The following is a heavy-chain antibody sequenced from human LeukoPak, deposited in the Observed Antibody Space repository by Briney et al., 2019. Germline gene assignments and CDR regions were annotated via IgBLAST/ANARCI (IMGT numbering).Heavy chain of an antibody. D-gene: IGHD3-3*01. CDR1: GYTFTVYY. CDR3: ARGNDFDLSYNWVDP. CDR2: INPNSGGT. V-gene: IGHV1-2*02. Sequence: ASVKVSCKASGYTFTVYYMHWVRQAPGQGLEWMGWINPNSGGTNYAQKFQGRVTMTRDTSISTAYMELSRLRSDDTAVYYCARGNDFDLSYNWVDPWGQGTLVTVSS. J-gene: IGHJ5*02.